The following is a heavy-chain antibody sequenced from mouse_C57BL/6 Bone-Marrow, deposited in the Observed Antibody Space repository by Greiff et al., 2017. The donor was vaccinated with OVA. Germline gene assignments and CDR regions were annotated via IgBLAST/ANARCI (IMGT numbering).Heavy chain of an antibody. J-gene: IGHJ3*01. V-gene: IGHV5-4*01. Sequence: EVKLVESGGGLVKPGGSLKLSCAASGFTFSSYAMSWVRQTPEKRLEWVATISDGGSYTYYPDNVKGRFTISRDNAKNNLYLQMSHLKSDDTAMYYCARDLPYYYGSPWFAYWGQGTLVTVSA. CDR1: GFTFSSYA. D-gene: IGHD1-1*01. CDR3: ARDLPYYYGSPWFAY. CDR2: ISDGGSYT.